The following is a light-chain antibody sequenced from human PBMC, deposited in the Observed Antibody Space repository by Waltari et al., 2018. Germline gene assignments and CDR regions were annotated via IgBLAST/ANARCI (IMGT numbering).Light chain of an antibody. CDR2: GAT. J-gene: IGKJ1*01. V-gene: IGKV3-15*01. CDR3: QQYNSWPQT. Sequence: EIVMTQSPATLSVSPGERATLSCRASQSVSSNLAWYQHKLGQAPRLLLYGATNRATGIPARFSGSGSGTEFILTISAMQSEDSAVYYCQQYNSWPQTFGQGANVGIK. CDR1: QSVSSN.